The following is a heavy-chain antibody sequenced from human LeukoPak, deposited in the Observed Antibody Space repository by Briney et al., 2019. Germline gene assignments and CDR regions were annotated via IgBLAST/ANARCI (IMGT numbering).Heavy chain of an antibody. V-gene: IGHV1-18*01. CDR2: FSAYNGNT. CDR3: ARDNIWGVRGVINTYGMDV. J-gene: IGHJ6*02. Sequence: GASVKVSCKASGYTFTSYGISWVRQAPGQGLEWMGWFSAYNGNTNYAQKLPGRVTMTTDTSTSTAYMELRSLRSDDTGVYYCARDNIWGVRGVINTYGMDVWGQGTTVTVSS. D-gene: IGHD3-10*01. CDR1: GYTFTSYG.